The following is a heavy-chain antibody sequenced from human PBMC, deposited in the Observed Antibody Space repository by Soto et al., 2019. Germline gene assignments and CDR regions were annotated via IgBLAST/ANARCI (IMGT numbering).Heavy chain of an antibody. CDR3: ARRVANSKYYYYGMDV. J-gene: IGHJ6*02. CDR1: GYTFTSNN. V-gene: IGHV1-46*01. CDR2: INPSSGGT. D-gene: IGHD2-15*01. Sequence: GASVKVSCKASGYTFTSNNIHWVRRAPGQGLEWMGRINPSSGGTTYAQKFQGRVSMIRDTSTSTVYMELSSLRSDDTAVYYCARRVANSKYYYYGMDVWGQGTTVTVSS.